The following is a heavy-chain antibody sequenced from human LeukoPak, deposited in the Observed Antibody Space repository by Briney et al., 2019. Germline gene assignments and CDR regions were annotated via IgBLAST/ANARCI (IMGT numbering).Heavy chain of an antibody. V-gene: IGHV4-39*01. CDR2: IYYSGST. Sequence: PSETLSLTCTVSGGSISSSSYYWGWIRQPSGKGLEWIGSIYYSGSTYYNPSLKSRVTISVDTSKNQFSLKLSSVTAADTAVYYCARVDDSSGYSFDYWGQGTLVTVSS. J-gene: IGHJ4*02. CDR3: ARVDDSSGYSFDY. CDR1: GGSISSSSYY. D-gene: IGHD3-22*01.